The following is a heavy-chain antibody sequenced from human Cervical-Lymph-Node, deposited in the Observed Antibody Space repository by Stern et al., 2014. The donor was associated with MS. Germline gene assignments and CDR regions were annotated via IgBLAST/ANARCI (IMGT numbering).Heavy chain of an antibody. CDR1: GFTFSSYG. V-gene: IGHV3-33*01. Sequence: VQLEESGGGVVQPGRSLRLSCAASGFTFSSYGMHWVRQTPGKGLGWAAVRWDDGSNKYYADSVKGRFTISRDNSENALYLQMNSLRAEDTAVYYCARGDSSSPLEYWGQGTLVTVSS. CDR2: RWDDGSNK. D-gene: IGHD6-6*01. CDR3: ARGDSSSPLEY. J-gene: IGHJ4*02.